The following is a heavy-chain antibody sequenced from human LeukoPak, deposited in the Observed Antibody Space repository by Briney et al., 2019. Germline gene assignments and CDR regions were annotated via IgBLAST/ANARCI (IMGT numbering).Heavy chain of an antibody. CDR1: GYTFTSYY. V-gene: IGHV1-2*02. D-gene: IGHD6-19*01. CDR3: ARAGRHSSGWYGVDY. Sequence: ASVKVSCKASGYTFTSYYIHWVRQAPGQGLEWMGIINPSGGSTTYAQKFQGRVTMTRDTSISTAYMELSRLRSDDTAVYYCARAGRHSSGWYGVDYWGQGTLVTVSS. J-gene: IGHJ4*02. CDR2: INPSGGST.